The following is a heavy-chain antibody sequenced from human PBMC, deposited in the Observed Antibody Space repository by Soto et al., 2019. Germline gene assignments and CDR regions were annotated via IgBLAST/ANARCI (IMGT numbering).Heavy chain of an antibody. CDR1: GFTFSDYY. J-gene: IGHJ4*02. CDR3: ARSGLAYPYSSSSLDY. CDR2: ISSSGSTI. D-gene: IGHD6-6*01. V-gene: IGHV3-11*01. Sequence: GGSLRLSCAASGFTFSDYYMSWIRQAPGKGLEWVSYISSSGSTIYYADSVKGRFTISRDNAKNSLYLQMNSLRAEDTAVYYCARSGLAYPYSSSSLDYWGQGTLVTVSS.